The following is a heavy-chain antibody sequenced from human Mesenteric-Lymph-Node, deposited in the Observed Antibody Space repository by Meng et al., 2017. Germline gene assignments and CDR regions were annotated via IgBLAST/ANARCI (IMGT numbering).Heavy chain of an antibody. CDR3: AKEVDDCSGGSCYLIHDAFDI. J-gene: IGHJ3*02. CDR1: GFTFSSCA. D-gene: IGHD2-15*01. CDR2: ISGSGGST. Sequence: GGSLRLSCAASGFTFSSCAMSWVRQAPGKGLEWVSAISGSGGSTYYADSVKGRFTISRDNSKNTLYLQMNSLRAEDTAVYYCAKEVDDCSGGSCYLIHDAFDIWGQGTMVTVSS. V-gene: IGHV3-23*01.